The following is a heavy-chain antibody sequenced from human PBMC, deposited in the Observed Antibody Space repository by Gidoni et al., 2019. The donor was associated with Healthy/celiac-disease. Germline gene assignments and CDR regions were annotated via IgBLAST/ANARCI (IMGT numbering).Heavy chain of an antibody. V-gene: IGHV3-66*02. Sequence: EVQLVESGGGLVQPGGSLRLSCAASGFTVSSNYMSWVRQAPGKGLEWVSVSYSGGSTYYADSVKGRFTISRDNSKNTLYLQMNSLRAEDTAVYYCARDLMDPYYDFWSGSSGAFDIWGQGTMVTVSS. CDR1: GFTVSSNY. J-gene: IGHJ3*02. D-gene: IGHD3-3*01. CDR2: SYSGGST. CDR3: ARDLMDPYYDFWSGSSGAFDI.